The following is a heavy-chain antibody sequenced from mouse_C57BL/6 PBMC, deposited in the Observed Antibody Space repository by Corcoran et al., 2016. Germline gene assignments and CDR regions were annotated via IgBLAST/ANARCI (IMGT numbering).Heavy chain of an antibody. CDR1: DYTFTDYY. Sequence: QVQLKQSGAELVRPGASVKLSCKASDYTFTDYYINWVKQRPGQGLEWIARIYPGSGNTYYNEKFKGKATLTAEKSSSTAYMQLSSLTSEDSAVYFCARENSKYGYYAMDYWGEGTSVTVSS. D-gene: IGHD2-5*01. J-gene: IGHJ4*01. CDR3: ARENSKYGYYAMDY. V-gene: IGHV1-76*01. CDR2: IYPGSGNT.